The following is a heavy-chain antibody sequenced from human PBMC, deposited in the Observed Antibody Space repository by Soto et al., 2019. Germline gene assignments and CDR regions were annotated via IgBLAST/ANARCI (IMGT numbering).Heavy chain of an antibody. V-gene: IGHV3-7*03. CDR2: INQDGSEK. Sequence: SGGSLRLSCAASGFIFSNYWMSWVRQAPGKGLEWVANINQDGSEKYYVDSVKGRFTISXXXAXXXXXLRVNSXRAXDTAMYYCAREIGSPETSTYWGQGTLVTVSS. J-gene: IGHJ4*02. CDR1: GFIFSNYW. D-gene: IGHD1-26*01. CDR3: AREIGSPETSTY.